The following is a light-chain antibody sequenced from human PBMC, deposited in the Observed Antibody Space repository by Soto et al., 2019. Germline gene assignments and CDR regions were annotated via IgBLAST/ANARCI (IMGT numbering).Light chain of an antibody. Sequence: EIVLTQSPGTLSLSPGERATLSCRASLSVSSSYLAWYQQKPGQAPRLLIYGASSSATGIPDRFSGSGSGTDFTLTISRLEPEDFAVYYCQQYGSSPLLTFGGGTKVEIK. CDR1: LSVSSSY. CDR3: QQYGSSPLLT. J-gene: IGKJ4*01. V-gene: IGKV3-20*01. CDR2: GAS.